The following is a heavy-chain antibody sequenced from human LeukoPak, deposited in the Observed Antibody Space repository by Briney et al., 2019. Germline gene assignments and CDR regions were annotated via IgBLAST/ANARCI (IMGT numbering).Heavy chain of an antibody. CDR3: ASGRQLGY. CDR1: GCTFSNYW. CDR2: IKEDGSEK. D-gene: IGHD6-13*01. J-gene: IGHJ4*02. Sequence: GGSLSLSCAGSGCTFSNYWVSWVRQAPGKGLEWVANIKEDGSEKYYVDSVKGRFTISRDNARNSLYLQMNSLRAEDTAVYYCASGRQLGYWGQGTLVTVSS. V-gene: IGHV3-7*01.